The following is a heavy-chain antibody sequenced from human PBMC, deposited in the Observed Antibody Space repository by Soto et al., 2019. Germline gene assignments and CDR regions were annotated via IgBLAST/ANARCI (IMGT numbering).Heavy chain of an antibody. CDR1: GFTFSSYA. V-gene: IGHV3-23*01. CDR2: ISTSGST. Sequence: EVQLLESGGGLVQPGGSLRLSCAASGFTFSSYAMSWVRQAPGKGLEWVSTISTSGSTSYADSVKGRFTISRDNSKNTLDLQMNSLRAEDTAVYYCAKRYYYGQGRGYYFDYWGQGTLVTVSS. J-gene: IGHJ4*02. D-gene: IGHD3-10*01. CDR3: AKRYYYGQGRGYYFDY.